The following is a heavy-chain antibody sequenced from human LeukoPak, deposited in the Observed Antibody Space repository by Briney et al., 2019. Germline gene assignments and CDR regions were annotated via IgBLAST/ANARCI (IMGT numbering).Heavy chain of an antibody. D-gene: IGHD3-10*01. J-gene: IGHJ4*02. CDR2: ISGSGDTT. CDR3: AKDPRLVRGVIVDY. Sequence: GGSLRLSCVASGFTFSSYAMSWVRQAPGKGPEWVSAISGSGDTTHYADSVKGRFTISRDNSKNTLYLQMSSLRAEDTAVYYCAKDPRLVRGVIVDYWGQGTLVTVSS. CDR1: GFTFSSYA. V-gene: IGHV3-23*01.